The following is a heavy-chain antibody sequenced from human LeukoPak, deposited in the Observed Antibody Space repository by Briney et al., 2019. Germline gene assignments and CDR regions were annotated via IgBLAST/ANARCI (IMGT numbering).Heavy chain of an antibody. CDR3: ARDYTVGYFDY. V-gene: IGHV3-7*01. Sequence: GGTLRLSCAASGFTFSRYWMSWVRQAPGKGLEWVANIKQDGSEKYYVDSVKGRFTISRDNAKNSLYLQMNSLRAEDTAVYYCARDYTVGYFDYWGQGTLVTVSS. CDR1: GFTFSRYW. CDR2: IKQDGSEK. J-gene: IGHJ4*02. D-gene: IGHD2-2*02.